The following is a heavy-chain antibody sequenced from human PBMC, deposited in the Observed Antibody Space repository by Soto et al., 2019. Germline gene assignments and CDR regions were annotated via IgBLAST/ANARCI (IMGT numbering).Heavy chain of an antibody. D-gene: IGHD5-12*01. CDR3: ARDTSSGYDPLGFGY. Sequence: SETLSLTCTVSGGSISSYYWSWIRQPPGKGLEWIGYIYYSGSTNYNPSLKSRVTISVDTSKNQFSLKLSSVTAADTAVYYCARDTSSGYDPLGFGYWGQGTLVTVSS. CDR1: GGSISSYY. J-gene: IGHJ4*02. CDR2: IYYSGST. V-gene: IGHV4-59*01.